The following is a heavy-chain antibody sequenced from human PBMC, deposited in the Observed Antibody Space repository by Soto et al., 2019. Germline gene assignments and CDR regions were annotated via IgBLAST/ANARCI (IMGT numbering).Heavy chain of an antibody. CDR1: GGSVSSGSYY. V-gene: IGHV4-61*01. D-gene: IGHD1-26*01. Sequence: SETLSLTCTVSGGSVSSGSYYWSWIRQPPGKGLEWIGYIYYSGSGYYSPSLKSRVTISVDTSKNQFSLKLTSVTAADTAVYYCARDRSGGYYLFDPWGPGILVTVSS. CDR2: IYYSGSG. J-gene: IGHJ5*02. CDR3: ARDRSGGYYLFDP.